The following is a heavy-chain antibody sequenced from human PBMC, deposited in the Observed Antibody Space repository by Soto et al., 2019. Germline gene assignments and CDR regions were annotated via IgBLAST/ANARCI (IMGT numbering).Heavy chain of an antibody. D-gene: IGHD6-19*01. CDR2: IRSKANNYAT. Sequence: GGSLRLSCAASGFTFSASAMHWVRQASGKGPEWVGRIRSKANNYATEYAASVKGRFTISRDDSKNTAYLQMNSLKTEDTAVYYCTALGIAVAGTWYHGVDVWGQGTTVTVSS. V-gene: IGHV3-73*01. CDR1: GFTFSASA. J-gene: IGHJ6*02. CDR3: TALGIAVAGTWYHGVDV.